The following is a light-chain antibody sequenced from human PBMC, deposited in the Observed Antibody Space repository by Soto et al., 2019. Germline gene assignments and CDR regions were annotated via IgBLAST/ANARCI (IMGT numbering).Light chain of an antibody. CDR1: QYIGSN. CDR3: QQYNILPIT. CDR2: GAS. Sequence: EIVMTQSPATLSVSPGERATLSCKASQYIGSNLAWYQQKPGQAPKLLIYGASTRATGIPARFTGSGSGTEFTLTISSLQSEDFAVYYCQQYNILPITFGQGTRLEIK. V-gene: IGKV3-15*01. J-gene: IGKJ5*01.